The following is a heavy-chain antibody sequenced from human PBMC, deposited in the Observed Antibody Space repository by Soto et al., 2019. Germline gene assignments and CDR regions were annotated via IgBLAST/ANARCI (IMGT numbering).Heavy chain of an antibody. CDR3: ARSGYYDSSGYYYPFGDYFDY. J-gene: IGHJ4*02. D-gene: IGHD3-22*01. Sequence: GASVKVSCKASGYTFTSYGISWVRQAPGQGLEWMGWISAYNGNTNYAQKLQGRVTMTTDTSTSTAYMELRSLRSDGTAVYYCARSGYYDSSGYYYPFGDYFDYWGQGTLVTVSS. CDR1: GYTFTSYG. CDR2: ISAYNGNT. V-gene: IGHV1-18*01.